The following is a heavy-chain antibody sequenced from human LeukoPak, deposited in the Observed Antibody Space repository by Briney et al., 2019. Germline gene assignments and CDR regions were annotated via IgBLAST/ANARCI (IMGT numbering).Heavy chain of an antibody. CDR2: IYYSGST. CDR1: GGSISSYY. D-gene: IGHD3-10*01. J-gene: IGHJ6*04. Sequence: SETLSLTCTVSGGSISSYYWSWIRQPPGKGLEWIGYIYYSGSTYYNPSLKSRVTISVDTSKNQFSLKLSSVTAADTAVYYCARYYYGSGSYHYYYYYGMDVWGKGTTVTVSS. V-gene: IGHV4-59*01. CDR3: ARYYYGSGSYHYYYYYGMDV.